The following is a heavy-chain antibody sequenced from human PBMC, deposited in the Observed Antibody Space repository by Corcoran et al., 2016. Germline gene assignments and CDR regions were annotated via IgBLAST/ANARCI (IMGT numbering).Heavy chain of an antibody. D-gene: IGHD3-10*01. CDR2: IIPIFGTA. V-gene: IGHV1-69*01. CDR1: GGTFSSYA. J-gene: IGHJ4*02. CDR3: ARESVLWRRGPTVGKFDY. Sequence: QVQLVQSGAEVKKPGSSVKVSCKASGGTFSSYAISWVRQAPGQGLEWMGGIIPIFGTANYAQKFQGRVTITADESTSTAYMELSSLRSEDTAVYYCARESVLWRRGPTVGKFDYWGQGTLVTVSS.